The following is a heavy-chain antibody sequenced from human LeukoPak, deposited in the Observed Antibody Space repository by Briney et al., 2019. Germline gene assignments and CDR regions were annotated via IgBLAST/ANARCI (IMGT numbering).Heavy chain of an antibody. Sequence: SETLSLNCTVSGGSISSYYWSWIRQPAGKGLEWIGRIYTSGSTNYNPSLKSRVTMSVDTSKNQFSLKLSSVTAADTAVYYCAAYYYDSSGYYYELDPWGQGTLVTVSS. J-gene: IGHJ5*02. V-gene: IGHV4-4*07. CDR2: IYTSGST. CDR1: GGSISSYY. CDR3: AAYYYDSSGYYYELDP. D-gene: IGHD3-22*01.